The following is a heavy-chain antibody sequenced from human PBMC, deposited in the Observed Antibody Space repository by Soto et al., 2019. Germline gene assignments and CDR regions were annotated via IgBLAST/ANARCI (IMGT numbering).Heavy chain of an antibody. D-gene: IGHD2-15*01. Sequence: PSETLSLTSPVSGDPINPYYWSWIRHPARKGLEWIGNIYYSGSTKYNPSLKSRVTISVDTSKNQFFLKLSSVTAADTAVYYCTIDVGRYYAMDVWGQGTTVTVS. J-gene: IGHJ6*01. V-gene: IGHV4-59*01. CDR3: TIDVGRYYAMDV. CDR1: GDPINPYY. CDR2: IYYSGST.